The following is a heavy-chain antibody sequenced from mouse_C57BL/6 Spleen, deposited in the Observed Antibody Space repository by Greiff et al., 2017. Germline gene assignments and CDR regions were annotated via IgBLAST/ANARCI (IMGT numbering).Heavy chain of an antibody. CDR1: GYAFSSSW. CDR3: ARRDGSSYDYFDY. CDR2: IYPGDGDT. Sequence: VVESGASVKISCKASGYAFSSSWMNWVKQRPGKGLEWLGRIYPGDGDTNYNGKFKGKATLTADKSSSTAYMQLSSLTSEDSAVYFCARRDGSSYDYFDYWGQGTTLTVSS. D-gene: IGHD1-1*01. V-gene: IGHV1-82*01. J-gene: IGHJ2*01.